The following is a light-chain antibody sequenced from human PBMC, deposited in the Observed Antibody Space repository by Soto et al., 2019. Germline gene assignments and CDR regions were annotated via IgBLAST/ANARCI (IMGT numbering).Light chain of an antibody. Sequence: QSALTQPPSASGSPGQSVTISCTGTSSDVGSYRFVSWYQQHPGKAPKLLIYEVSKRPSGVPDRFSASTSGNTASLTVSGLQADDEADYYCSSYAGNNNVIFGGGTKSPS. J-gene: IGLJ2*01. CDR3: SSYAGNNNVI. CDR1: SSDVGSYRF. V-gene: IGLV2-8*01. CDR2: EVS.